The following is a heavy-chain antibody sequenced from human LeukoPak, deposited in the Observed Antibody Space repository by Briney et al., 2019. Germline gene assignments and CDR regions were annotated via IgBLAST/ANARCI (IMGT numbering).Heavy chain of an antibody. D-gene: IGHD3-3*01. CDR2: IIPNSGGT. V-gene: IGHV1-2*06. J-gene: IGHJ4*02. Sequence: ASVKVSCKASGYTFTGYYMHWVRQAPGQGLEWMGRIIPNSGGTKYAQKFQGRVTMTRDTSITTAYMELSRLRSDDAAVYYCARDRAYDREFDSWGQGTLVTVSS. CDR1: GYTFTGYY. CDR3: ARDRAYDREFDS.